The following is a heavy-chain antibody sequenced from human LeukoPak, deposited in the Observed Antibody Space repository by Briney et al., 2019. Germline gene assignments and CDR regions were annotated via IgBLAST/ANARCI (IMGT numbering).Heavy chain of an antibody. J-gene: IGHJ4*02. D-gene: IGHD3-9*01. CDR2: IYISGST. V-gene: IGHV4-61*02. CDR1: GGSISSSSYS. Sequence: SETLSLTCTVSGGSISSSSYSWSWIRQPAGKGLEWIGRIYISGSTYYNPSLKSRVTISVDTSKNQFSLKLSSVTAADTAVYYCARDSGRIDWLLQISYYFDYWGQGTLVTVSS. CDR3: ARDSGRIDWLLQISYYFDY.